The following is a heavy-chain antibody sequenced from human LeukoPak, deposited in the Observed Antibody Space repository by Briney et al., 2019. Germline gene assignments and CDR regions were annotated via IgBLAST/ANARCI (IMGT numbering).Heavy chain of an antibody. CDR1: GGSISSGNYY. J-gene: IGHJ3*02. Sequence: SETLSLTCTVSGGSISSGNYYWGWIRQPPGKGLEWIGSLYYSGSTYYNPSLKSRVTISVDTSKNQFSLKLSSVTAADTAVYYCARVDFYDLSSHVFDIWGQGTTVSVSS. V-gene: IGHV4-39*07. CDR3: ARVDFYDLSSHVFDI. CDR2: LYYSGST. D-gene: IGHD3-22*01.